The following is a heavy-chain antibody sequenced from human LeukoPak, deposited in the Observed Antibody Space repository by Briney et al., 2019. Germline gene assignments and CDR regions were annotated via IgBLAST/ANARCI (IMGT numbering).Heavy chain of an antibody. Sequence: GGSLRLSCAASGFTFSSYAMHWVRQAPGKGLEWVAVISYDGSDKYYADSVKGRFTISRDNSKNTLYLQMNSLRAEDTAVYYCARDPNMYCFDYWGQGTLVTVSS. D-gene: IGHD2/OR15-2a*01. CDR3: ARDPNMYCFDY. J-gene: IGHJ4*02. CDR1: GFTFSSYA. V-gene: IGHV3-30*04. CDR2: ISYDGSDK.